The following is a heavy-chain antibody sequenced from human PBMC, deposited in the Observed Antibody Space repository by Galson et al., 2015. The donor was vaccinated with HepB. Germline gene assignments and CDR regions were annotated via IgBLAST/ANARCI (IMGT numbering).Heavy chain of an antibody. CDR3: ARAGHRGYCSSTSCYDL. V-gene: IGHV7-4-1*02. J-gene: IGHJ4*02. CDR2: INTNTGNP. Sequence: SVKVSCKASGYTFTSYAMNWVRQAPGQGLEWMGWINTNTGNPTYAQGFTGRFVFSLDTSVSTAYLQISSLKAEDTAVYYCARAGHRGYCSSTSCYDLWGQGTLVTVSS. CDR1: GYTFTSYA. D-gene: IGHD2-2*01.